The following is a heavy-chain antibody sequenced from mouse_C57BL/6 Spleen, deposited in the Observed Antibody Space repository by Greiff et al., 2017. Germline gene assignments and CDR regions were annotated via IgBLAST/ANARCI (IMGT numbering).Heavy chain of an antibody. CDR2: ISSGSSTI. Sequence: EVKLVESGGGLVKPGGSLKLSCAASGFTFSDYGMHWVRQAPEKGLEWVAYISSGSSTIYYADTLKGRFPISRDNAKNTLFLQMTSLRSEDTAMYYCARPDYYGSPFAYWGQGTLVTVSA. CDR1: GFTFSDYG. V-gene: IGHV5-17*01. D-gene: IGHD1-1*01. J-gene: IGHJ3*01. CDR3: ARPDYYGSPFAY.